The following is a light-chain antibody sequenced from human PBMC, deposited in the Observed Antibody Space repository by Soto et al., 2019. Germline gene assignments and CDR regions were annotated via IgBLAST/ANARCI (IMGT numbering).Light chain of an antibody. CDR3: CSSASSDTYV. V-gene: IGLV2-11*01. J-gene: IGLJ1*01. CDR2: DVY. CDR1: SSDVCGYSY. Sequence: QSVLTQPGSASGSPGHSGTVSCTGTSSDVCGYSYLSLYQQHPLRVPKLMIYDVYKRPSGVHDRFSGSKSGNTASLNISGLQAEDEADSYCCSSASSDTYVFGPGTKVTVL.